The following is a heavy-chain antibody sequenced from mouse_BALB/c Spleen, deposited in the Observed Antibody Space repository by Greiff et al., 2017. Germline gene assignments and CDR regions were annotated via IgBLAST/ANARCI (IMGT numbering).Heavy chain of an antibody. J-gene: IGHJ4*01. D-gene: IGHD2-12*01. Sequence: EVKVVESGGGLVKPGGSLKLSCAASGFTFSDYYMYWVRQTPEKRLEWVATISDGGSYTYYPDSVKGRFTISRDNAKNNLYLQMSSLKSEDTAMYYCASAYYNYAMDYWGQGTSVTVSS. CDR3: ASAYYNYAMDY. V-gene: IGHV5-4*02. CDR2: ISDGGSYT. CDR1: GFTFSDYY.